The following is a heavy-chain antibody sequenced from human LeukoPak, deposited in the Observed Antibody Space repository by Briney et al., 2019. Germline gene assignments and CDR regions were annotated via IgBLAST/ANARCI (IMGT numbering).Heavy chain of an antibody. CDR2: ISSSSSYI. CDR1: GFTFSSYS. V-gene: IGHV3-21*01. J-gene: IGHJ4*02. Sequence: PGGSLRLSCAASGFTFSSYSMNWVRQAPGKGLEWVSSISSSSSYIYYADSVKGRFTISRDNAKNSLYLQMNSLRAEDTAVYYCAREAPHSSGYVDYWGQGTLVTVSS. D-gene: IGHD6-19*01. CDR3: AREAPHSSGYVDY.